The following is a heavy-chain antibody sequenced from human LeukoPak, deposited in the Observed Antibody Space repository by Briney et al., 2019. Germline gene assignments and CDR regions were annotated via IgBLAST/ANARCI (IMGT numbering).Heavy chain of an antibody. J-gene: IGHJ6*03. CDR1: GFTFSSYS. Sequence: PGGSLRLSCAASGFTFSSYSMNWVRQAPGKGLEWVSSISSSSSYIYYADSVKGRFTISRDNAKNSLYLQMNSLRAEDTAVYYCARDHPYGSGSYSYYYYYYMDVWGKGTTVTVSS. V-gene: IGHV3-21*01. D-gene: IGHD3-10*01. CDR3: ARDHPYGSGSYSYYYYYYMDV. CDR2: ISSSSSYI.